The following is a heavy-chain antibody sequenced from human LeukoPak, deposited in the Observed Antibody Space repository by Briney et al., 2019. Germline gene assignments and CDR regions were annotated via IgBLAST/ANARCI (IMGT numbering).Heavy chain of an antibody. CDR3: AKAGYSSGWRNFDY. D-gene: IGHD6-19*01. Sequence: PGRSLRLSCAASGFTSSSYGMRWVRQAPGKGLEWVAVISYDGSNKFYADSVKGRFTISRDNSKNTLYLQMNSLRAEDTAVYYCAKAGYSSGWRNFDYWGQGTLVTVSS. CDR1: GFTSSSYG. V-gene: IGHV3-30*18. J-gene: IGHJ4*02. CDR2: ISYDGSNK.